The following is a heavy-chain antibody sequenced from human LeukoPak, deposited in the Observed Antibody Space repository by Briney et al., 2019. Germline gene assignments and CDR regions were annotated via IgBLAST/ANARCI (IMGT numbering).Heavy chain of an antibody. J-gene: IGHJ4*02. CDR3: ATAPGPNYFDY. V-gene: IGHV1-46*01. CDR2: INPNGGST. Sequence: GASVKVSCKASGYTFTSYYMHWVRQAPGQGLEWMGIINPNGGSTSYAQKFQGRVTMTRDTSTSTVYMELSSLRSEDTAVYYCATAPGPNYFDYWGQGTLVTVSS. CDR1: GYTFTSYY.